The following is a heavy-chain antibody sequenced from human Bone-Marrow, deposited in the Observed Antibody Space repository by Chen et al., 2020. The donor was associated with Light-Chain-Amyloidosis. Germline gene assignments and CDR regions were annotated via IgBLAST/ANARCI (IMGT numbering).Heavy chain of an antibody. CDR3: AKAIVSPGLGRQKRGYHFDS. V-gene: IGHV3-30*02. Sequence: GGGVVQPGRSLRPSCAASGFTFSSYGMHWVPQAQGKGLGWVAFIRYDGSNKYYADSVKGRFTISRDNSKNTLYLHMNSLRAEDTAVYYCAKAIVSPGLGRQKRGYHFDSWGQGTLVTVSS. CDR2: IRYDGSNK. J-gene: IGHJ4*02. D-gene: IGHD1-26*01. CDR1: GFTFSSYG.